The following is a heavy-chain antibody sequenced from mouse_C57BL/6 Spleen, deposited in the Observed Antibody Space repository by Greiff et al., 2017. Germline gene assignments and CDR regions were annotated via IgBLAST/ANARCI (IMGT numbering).Heavy chain of an antibody. Sequence: QVQLQQPGAELVKPGASVKMSCKASGYTFTSYWITWVKQRPGQGLEWIGDIYPGSGSTNYNEKFKSKATLTVDTSSSTAYMQLSSLTSEDSAVYYCARSNLYDGYLFYAMDDWGQGTSVTVSS. CDR2: IYPGSGST. J-gene: IGHJ4*01. V-gene: IGHV1-55*01. D-gene: IGHD2-3*01. CDR3: ARSNLYDGYLFYAMDD. CDR1: GYTFTSYW.